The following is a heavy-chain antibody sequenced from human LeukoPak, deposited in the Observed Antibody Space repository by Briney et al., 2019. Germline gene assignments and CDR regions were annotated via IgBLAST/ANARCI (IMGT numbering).Heavy chain of an antibody. CDR3: ARVQYYDSSGYDHWFDP. J-gene: IGHJ5*02. CDR1: GGSISSSSYY. V-gene: IGHV4-39*01. D-gene: IGHD3-22*01. Sequence: SETLSLTCTVSGGSISSSSYYWGWIRQPPAKGLKSIESIYYSGSTYYNPSLKSRVTISVDTSKNQFSLKLSSVTAADTTVYYCARVQYYDSSGYDHWFDPWGQGTLVTVSS. CDR2: IYYSGST.